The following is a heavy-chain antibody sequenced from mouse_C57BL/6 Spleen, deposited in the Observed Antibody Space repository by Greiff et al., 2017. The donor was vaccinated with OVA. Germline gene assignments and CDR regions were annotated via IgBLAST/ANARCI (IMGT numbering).Heavy chain of an antibody. CDR2: INPSSGYT. Sequence: VKLMESGAELAKPGASVKLSCKASGYTFTSYWMHWVKQRPGQGLEWIGYINPSSGYTKYNQKFKDKATLTADKSSSTAYMQLSSLTYEDSAVYYCAIYYYGSSFAMDYWGQGTSVTVSS. D-gene: IGHD1-1*01. CDR3: AIYYYGSSFAMDY. CDR1: GYTFTSYW. J-gene: IGHJ4*01. V-gene: IGHV1-7*01.